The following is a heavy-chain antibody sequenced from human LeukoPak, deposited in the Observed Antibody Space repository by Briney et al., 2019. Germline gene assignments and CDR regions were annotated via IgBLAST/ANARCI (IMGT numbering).Heavy chain of an antibody. D-gene: IGHD3-10*01. J-gene: IGHJ4*02. V-gene: IGHV4-34*01. CDR2: INHSGST. Sequence: SETLSLTCAVYGGSFSGYYWSWIRQPPGKGLEWIGEINHSGSTNYNPSLKSRVTISVDTSKNQFSLKLSSVTAAYTAVYYCARGFGYPKNYGSGSYPSHVDYWGQGTLVTVSS. CDR3: ARGFGYPKNYGSGSYPSHVDY. CDR1: GGSFSGYY.